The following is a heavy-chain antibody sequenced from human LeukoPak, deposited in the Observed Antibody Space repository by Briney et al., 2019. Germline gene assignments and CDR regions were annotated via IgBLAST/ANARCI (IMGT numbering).Heavy chain of an antibody. CDR2: IAGSGGGT. Sequence: GGSLRLSCAVSGITLSNYGMSWFRQAPGKGLEWVAGIAGSGGGTNYADSVKGRFTISRDNPKNTLYLQMNSLRADDTAVYFCAKRGVVIRVFLVGFHKEAYYFDSWGQGALVTVSS. J-gene: IGHJ4*02. V-gene: IGHV3-23*01. D-gene: IGHD3-10*01. CDR1: GITLSNYG. CDR3: AKRGVVIRVFLVGFHKEAYYFDS.